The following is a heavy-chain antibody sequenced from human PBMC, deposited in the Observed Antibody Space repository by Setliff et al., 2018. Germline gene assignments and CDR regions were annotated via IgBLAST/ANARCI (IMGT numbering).Heavy chain of an antibody. CDR1: GFTFTAYT. CDR3: ARSESCGSTHCSPYDY. J-gene: IGHJ4*02. Sequence: SLRLSCAASGFTFTAYTMNWVRQAPGQGLEWVASIDTSSYWIYYADSVKGRFAISRDNAENSLYLQMNSLRAEDTAVYYCARSESCGSTHCSPYDYWGQGTLVTVSS. V-gene: IGHV3-21*01. CDR2: IDTSSYWI. D-gene: IGHD2-2*01.